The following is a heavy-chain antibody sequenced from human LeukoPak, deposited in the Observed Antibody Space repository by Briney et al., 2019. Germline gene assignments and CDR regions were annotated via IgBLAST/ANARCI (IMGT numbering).Heavy chain of an antibody. V-gene: IGHV4-59*08. D-gene: IGHD3-10*01. CDR1: GDSISSYY. Sequence: AETLSLTCTVSGDSISSYYWRWLRQPPGKGVEWIGYIYNSGSTNYNPSLKSRVTISVATSKNQFSLKLSSVTAADTAVYYCARQGSGSYYPIDYWGQGTLVTVSS. CDR2: IYNSGST. J-gene: IGHJ4*02. CDR3: ARQGSGSYYPIDY.